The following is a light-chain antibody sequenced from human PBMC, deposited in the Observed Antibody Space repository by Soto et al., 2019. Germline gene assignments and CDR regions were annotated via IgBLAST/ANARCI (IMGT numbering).Light chain of an antibody. Sequence: EIVLTQSPGTLSLSPGARATLSCRASQSVDNNHLAWYQQKPGQAPRLLISGASSRTSDIPDRFSGGGSGTDFTLTISRLEPEDFAVYYCQQYGSPPLTFGGGTKVEIK. J-gene: IGKJ4*01. V-gene: IGKV3-20*01. CDR1: QSVDNNH. CDR3: QQYGSPPLT. CDR2: GAS.